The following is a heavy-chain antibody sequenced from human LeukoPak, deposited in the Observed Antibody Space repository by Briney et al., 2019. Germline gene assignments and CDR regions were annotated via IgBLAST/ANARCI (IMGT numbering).Heavy chain of an antibody. V-gene: IGHV7-4-1*02. CDR1: GYTFTSYA. J-gene: IGHJ4*02. Sequence: APVKVSCKASGYTFTSYAMNWVRQAPGQGLEWMGWINTNTGNPTYAQGFTGRFVFSLDTSVSTAYLQISSLKAEDTAVYYCARVNGDYGDYVGLDYWGQGTLVTVSS. D-gene: IGHD4-17*01. CDR2: INTNTGNP. CDR3: ARVNGDYGDYVGLDY.